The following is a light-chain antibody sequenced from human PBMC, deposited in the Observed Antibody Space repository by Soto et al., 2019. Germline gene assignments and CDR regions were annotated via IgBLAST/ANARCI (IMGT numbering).Light chain of an antibody. J-gene: IGLJ2*01. CDR1: SSNIGAGYD. CDR2: GNS. V-gene: IGLV1-40*01. Sequence: QSVLTQPPSVSGAPGQRVTISCTGSSSNIGAGYDVHWYQQLPGTAPKLLIYGNSNRPSGVPDRFSGSKSGTSASLAITGLQAEDEADYLCALYVGSGTVVFGGGTKVTVL. CDR3: ALYVGSGTVV.